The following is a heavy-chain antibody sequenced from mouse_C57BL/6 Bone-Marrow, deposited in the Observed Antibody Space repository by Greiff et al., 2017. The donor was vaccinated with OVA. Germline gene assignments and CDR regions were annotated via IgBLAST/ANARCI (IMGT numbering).Heavy chain of an antibody. D-gene: IGHD1-1*01. CDR1: GYTFTSYW. J-gene: IGHJ4*01. V-gene: IGHV1-59*01. CDR2: IDPSDSYT. CDR3: AKGDGSTSCALDD. Sequence: VQLQQPGAELLRPGTSVKLSCKASGYTFTSYWMHWVKQRPGQGLEWIGVIDPSDSYTNYNQKFTGKATVTVDTSSSTASMQLSSLTSEDSAVYYCAKGDGSTSCALDDWGQGTSVTVSS.